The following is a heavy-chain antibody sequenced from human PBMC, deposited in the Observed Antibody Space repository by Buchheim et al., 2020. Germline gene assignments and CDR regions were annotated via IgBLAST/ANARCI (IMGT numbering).Heavy chain of an antibody. CDR3: ARDLVAGNFYYGMDV. CDR1: GFTFSSYS. CDR2: ISSSSSYI. Sequence: EVQLVESGGGLVKPGGSLRLSCAASGFTFSSYSMNWVRQAPGKGLEWVSSISSSSSYIYYADSVKGRFTIPRDKAKNSLYLQMNSLRAEDTAVYYCARDLVAGNFYYGMDVWGQGTT. J-gene: IGHJ6*02. D-gene: IGHD6-19*01. V-gene: IGHV3-21*01.